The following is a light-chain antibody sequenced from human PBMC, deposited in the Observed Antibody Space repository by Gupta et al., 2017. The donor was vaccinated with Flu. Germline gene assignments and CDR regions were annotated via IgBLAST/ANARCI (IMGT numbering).Light chain of an antibody. CDR1: QSVSSSY. Sequence: IVLTQSPGTLSLSPGERATLSCRASQSVSSSYLDWYQQKPGQAPRLLIYGASSRDTGIPDRFSGSGSGTDFPLTISRLEPEDFAVYYCQQYGSSPRYSFGQGTKLEIK. J-gene: IGKJ2*03. CDR3: QQYGSSPRYS. V-gene: IGKV3-20*01. CDR2: GAS.